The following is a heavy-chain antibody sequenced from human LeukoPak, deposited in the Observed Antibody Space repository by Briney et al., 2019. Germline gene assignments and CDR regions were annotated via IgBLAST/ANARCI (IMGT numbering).Heavy chain of an antibody. Sequence: SVKVSCKASGGTFSSYAISWVRQAPGQGLEWMGRIIPIFGTANYAQKFQGRVTITTDESTSTAYMELSSLRSEDTAVYYCAREGGSGWSAVDYWGQGTLVTVSS. CDR3: AREGGSGWSAVDY. CDR1: GGTFSSYA. V-gene: IGHV1-69*05. D-gene: IGHD6-19*01. J-gene: IGHJ4*02. CDR2: IIPIFGTA.